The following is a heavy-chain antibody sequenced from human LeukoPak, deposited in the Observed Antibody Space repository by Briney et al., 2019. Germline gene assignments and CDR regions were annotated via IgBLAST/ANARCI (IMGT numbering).Heavy chain of an antibody. J-gene: IGHJ4*02. CDR3: AHGSMYQLDY. CDR2: ISGSGGRT. CDR1: GFSLSSYA. Sequence: GGSLRLSCAASGFSLSSYAMSWVRQAPGKGLEWVSAISGSGGRTYYADSVKGRFTISRDNSKNTLYLQMNSLRAEDTAVYYCAHGSMYQLDYWGQGTLVTVSS. D-gene: IGHD2-2*01. V-gene: IGHV3-23*01.